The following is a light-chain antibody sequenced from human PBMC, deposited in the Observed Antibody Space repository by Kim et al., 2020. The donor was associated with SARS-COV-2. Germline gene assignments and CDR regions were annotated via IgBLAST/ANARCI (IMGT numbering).Light chain of an antibody. V-gene: IGLV3-1*01. CDR3: QAWDSSKDWV. Sequence: SYELTQPPSVSVSPGQTASITCSGDKLGDKYACWYQQKPGQSPVLVIYQDSKRPSGIPERFSGSNSGNTATLTISGTQAMDEADYYCQAWDSSKDWVFGGETQLTVL. CDR2: QDS. CDR1: KLGDKY. J-gene: IGLJ3*02.